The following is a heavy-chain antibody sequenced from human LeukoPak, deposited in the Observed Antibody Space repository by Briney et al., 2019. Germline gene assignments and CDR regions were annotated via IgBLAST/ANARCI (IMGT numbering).Heavy chain of an antibody. CDR3: AKAQEYQLLSPHFDY. D-gene: IGHD2-2*01. J-gene: IGHJ4*02. Sequence: PGGSLRLSYAASGFTFSDYAMSWVRQAPGKGLEWVSGISGSGGSTKYADSVEGRFTISRDNSKNTVYLQMNSLRAEDMALYYCAKAQEYQLLSPHFDYWGQGTLVTVSS. CDR2: ISGSGGST. CDR1: GFTFSDYA. V-gene: IGHV3-23*01.